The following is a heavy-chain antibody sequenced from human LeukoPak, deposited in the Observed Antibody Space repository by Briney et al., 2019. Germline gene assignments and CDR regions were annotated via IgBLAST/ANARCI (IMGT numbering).Heavy chain of an antibody. CDR1: GYTFTGYY. CDR3: ASANALYCSSTSCLFDY. CDR2: INPNSGGT. Sequence: EASVKVSCKASGYTFTGYYMHWVRQAPGQGLEWMAWINPNSGGTYYAQNFHDRVTMTRDTSISTAYMELSRLRSDDTAIYYCASANALYCSSTSCLFDYWGQGTLVTVSS. D-gene: IGHD2-2*01. V-gene: IGHV1-2*02. J-gene: IGHJ4*02.